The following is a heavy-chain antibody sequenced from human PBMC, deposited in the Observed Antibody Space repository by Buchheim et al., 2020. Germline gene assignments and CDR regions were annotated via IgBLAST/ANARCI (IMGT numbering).Heavy chain of an antibody. CDR2: ISGSGGST. CDR3: AARSDY. CDR1: GFTFSNYA. Sequence: EVQLLESGGGLVQPGGSLRLSCAASGFTFSNYAMRWVRQAPGKGLEWVSEISGSGGSTYYADSVKGRFTISRDNSKNTLHLQMSSVRAEDTARYDCAARSDYWGQGT. J-gene: IGHJ4*02. V-gene: IGHV3-23*01.